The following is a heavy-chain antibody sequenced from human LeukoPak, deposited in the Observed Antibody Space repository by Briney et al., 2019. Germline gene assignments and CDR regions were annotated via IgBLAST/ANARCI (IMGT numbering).Heavy chain of an antibody. D-gene: IGHD6-19*01. Sequence: ASVKVSCKASGYTFTGYYMHWVRQAPGQGLEWMGWINPNSGGTNYVQKFQGRVTMTRDTSISTAYVELSRLRSDDTAVYYCAREKRVAGSRGGFDPWGQGTLVTVSS. CDR1: GYTFTGYY. V-gene: IGHV1-2*02. J-gene: IGHJ5*02. CDR3: AREKRVAGSRGGFDP. CDR2: INPNSGGT.